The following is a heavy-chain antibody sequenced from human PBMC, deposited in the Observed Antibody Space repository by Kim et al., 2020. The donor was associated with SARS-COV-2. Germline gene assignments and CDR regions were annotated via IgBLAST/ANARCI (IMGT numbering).Heavy chain of an antibody. Sequence: SLKSRVTRSVDTSKNQFSLKLSSVTAADTAVYYCARASDCSGGSCYSFDYWGQGTLVTVSS. V-gene: IGHV4-34*01. CDR3: ARASDCSGGSCYSFDY. D-gene: IGHD2-15*01. J-gene: IGHJ4*02.